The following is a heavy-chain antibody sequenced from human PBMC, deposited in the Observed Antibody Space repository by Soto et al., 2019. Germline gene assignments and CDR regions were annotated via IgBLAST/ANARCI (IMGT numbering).Heavy chain of an antibody. CDR3: SSLRISYAVDV. CDR1: GFTFGDYW. CDR2: MNQDGNER. V-gene: IGHV3-7*05. J-gene: IGHJ6*02. Sequence: EVQLVESGGGLVQPGGSLRLSCGVSGFTFGDYWMTWVRQAPGKGLEGVANMNQDGNERFYVDSVKGRFTTSRDNAKNSPYLQMNSLRAEDTAVYYCSSLRISYAVDVWGQGTTVTVSS. D-gene: IGHD3-10*01.